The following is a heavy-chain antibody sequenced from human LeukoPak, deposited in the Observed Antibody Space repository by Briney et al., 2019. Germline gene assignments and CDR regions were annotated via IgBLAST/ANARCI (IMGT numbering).Heavy chain of an antibody. CDR3: TAEDYFDRH. V-gene: IGHV3-15*01. CDR1: GFTFSSYS. D-gene: IGHD3-22*01. J-gene: IGHJ4*02. CDR2: IRSKTDGGTT. Sequence: GGSLRLSCAASGFTFSSYSMNWVRQAPGKGLEWVGRIRSKTDGGTTDYAAPVKGRFTISRDDSQNTLYLQMNSLATEDTALYYCTAEDYFDRHWGQGTLVTVSS.